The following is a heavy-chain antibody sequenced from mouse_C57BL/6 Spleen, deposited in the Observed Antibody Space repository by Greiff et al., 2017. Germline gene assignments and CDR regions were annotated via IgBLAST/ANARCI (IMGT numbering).Heavy chain of an antibody. CDR2: IYPRDGST. CDR1: GYTFTDHT. Sequence: VKLMESDAELVKPGASVKISCKVSGYTFTDHTIHWMKQRPEQGLEWIGYIYPRDGSTKYNEKFKGKATLTADKSSSTAYMQLNSLTSEDSAVYFCAVSPYYYGSFAYWGQGTLVTVSA. CDR3: AVSPYYYGSFAY. D-gene: IGHD1-1*01. V-gene: IGHV1-78*01. J-gene: IGHJ3*01.